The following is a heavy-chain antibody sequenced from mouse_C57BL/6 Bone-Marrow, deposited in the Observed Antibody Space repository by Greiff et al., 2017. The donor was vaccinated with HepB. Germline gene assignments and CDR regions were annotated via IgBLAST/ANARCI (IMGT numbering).Heavy chain of an antibody. J-gene: IGHJ1*03. Sequence: VQLQESGAELVRPGSSVKLSCKASGYTFTSYWMHWVKQRPIQGLEWIGNIDPSDSETHYNQKFKDKATLTVDKSSSTAYMQLSSLTSEDSAVYYCARYYGSSSRSSFYWYFDVWGTGTTVTVSS. CDR1: GYTFTSYW. CDR2: IDPSDSET. D-gene: IGHD1-1*01. CDR3: ARYYGSSSRSSFYWYFDV. V-gene: IGHV1-52*01.